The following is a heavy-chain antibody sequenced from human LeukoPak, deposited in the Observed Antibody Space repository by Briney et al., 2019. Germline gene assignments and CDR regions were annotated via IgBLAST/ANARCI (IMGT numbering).Heavy chain of an antibody. CDR1: GGPFSGYY. CDR3: ARHRFGQRYYDSSGYND. Sequence: SETLSLTCAVYGGPFSGYYWSWIRQPPGKGLEWIGEINHSGSTNYNPSLKSRVTISVDTSKNQFSLKLSSVTAADTAVYYCARHRFGQRYYDSSGYNDWGQGTLVTVSS. CDR2: INHSGST. V-gene: IGHV4-34*01. J-gene: IGHJ4*02. D-gene: IGHD3-22*01.